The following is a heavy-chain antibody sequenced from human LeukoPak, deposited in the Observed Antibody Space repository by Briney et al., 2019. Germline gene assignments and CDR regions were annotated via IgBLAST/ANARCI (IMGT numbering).Heavy chain of an antibody. CDR2: FYKGGRGPT. V-gene: IGHV4-59*01. D-gene: IGHD2-21*02. J-gene: IGHJ4*02. Sequence: PSETLSLTCTVSGDSIYNNYWGWLRQSPGKGLEWIAYFYKGGRGPTDYNPSLESRVTISVDTSKSQFSLHLSSVTAADTAVYYCARDDGRGVVTPYWGQGTLVTVSS. CDR1: GDSIYNNY. CDR3: ARDDGRGVVTPY.